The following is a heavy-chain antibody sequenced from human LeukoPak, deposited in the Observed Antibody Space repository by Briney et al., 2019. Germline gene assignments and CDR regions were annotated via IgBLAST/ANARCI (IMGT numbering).Heavy chain of an antibody. CDR2: INPNSGGT. Sequence: ASVKVSCKASGYTFTGYYMHWVRQAPGQGLEWMGWINPNSGGTNYAQKFQGWVTMTRDTSISTAYMELSSLRSEDTAVYYCAGSGYEYYDFWSGSLLDYYYYYGMDVWGQGTTVTVSS. V-gene: IGHV1-2*04. D-gene: IGHD3-3*01. J-gene: IGHJ6*02. CDR1: GYTFTGYY. CDR3: AGSGYEYYDFWSGSLLDYYYYYGMDV.